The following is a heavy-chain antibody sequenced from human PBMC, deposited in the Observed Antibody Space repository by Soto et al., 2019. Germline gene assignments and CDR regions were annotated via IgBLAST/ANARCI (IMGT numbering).Heavy chain of an antibody. CDR2: ISYDGSFV. CDR3: AKERGRNRNFAMDV. D-gene: IGHD1-1*01. J-gene: IGHJ6*02. Sequence: LRLSCVVSGLTFSDYGFHWVRQAPGKGLDWVAAISYDGSFVYYADSVRGRFTISRDNSRNTLDLQMNTLRHEDTAVYYCAKERGRNRNFAMDVWGQGTSVTVSS. V-gene: IGHV3-30*18. CDR1: GLTFSDYG.